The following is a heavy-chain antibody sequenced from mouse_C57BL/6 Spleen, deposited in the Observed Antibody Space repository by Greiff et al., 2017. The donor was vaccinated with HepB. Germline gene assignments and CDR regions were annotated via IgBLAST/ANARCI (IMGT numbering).Heavy chain of an antibody. V-gene: IGHV1-64*01. CDR3: ARRDSNYVYFDV. J-gene: IGHJ1*03. CDR1: GYTFTSYW. CDR2: IHPNSGST. D-gene: IGHD2-5*01. Sequence: VNVVESGAELVKPGASAKLSCKASGYTFTSYWMHWVKQRPGQGLEWIGMIHPNSGSTNYNEKFKSKATLTVDKSSSTAYMQLSSLTSEDSAVYYCARRDSNYVYFDVWGTGTTVTVSS.